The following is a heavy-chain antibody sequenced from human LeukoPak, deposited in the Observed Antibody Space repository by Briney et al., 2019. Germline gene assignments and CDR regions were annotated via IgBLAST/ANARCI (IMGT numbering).Heavy chain of an antibody. CDR1: GGPISTSTNY. Sequence: SETLSLTCAVSGGPISTSTNYWDWIRQPPGKGLEWIGSHYYSGNTDYNPSLKSRVTISVDMSKNQFSLKLKSVTAADTAVYYCARRSVAARRGSRWFDPWGQGTLVTVSS. D-gene: IGHD6-6*01. V-gene: IGHV4-39*01. J-gene: IGHJ5*02. CDR3: ARRSVAARRGSRWFDP. CDR2: HYYSGNT.